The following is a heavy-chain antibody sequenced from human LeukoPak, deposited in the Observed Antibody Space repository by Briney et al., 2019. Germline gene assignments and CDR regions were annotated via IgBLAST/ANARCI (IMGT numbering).Heavy chain of an antibody. CDR1: GGSINSTSNY. D-gene: IGHD6-13*01. V-gene: IGHV4-39*07. Sequence: SETLSLTCTVSGGSINSTSNYWGWIRQPPGKGLEWIGSIYYSGSTSYNPSLKSRVTISVDTSKNQFSLKLCSVTAADTAVYYCARAHSSSRMMADYWGQGTLVTVSS. CDR2: IYYSGST. J-gene: IGHJ4*02. CDR3: ARAHSSSRMMADY.